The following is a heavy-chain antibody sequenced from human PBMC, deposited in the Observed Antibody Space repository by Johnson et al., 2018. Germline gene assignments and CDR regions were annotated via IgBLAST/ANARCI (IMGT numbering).Heavy chain of an antibody. CDR3: ATPAGSTSGWYIS. Sequence: VQLVESGGGLVKPGGSLRLSCAASGFIISDAWMNWVRQAPGKGLEWVARIKSRADGGTTDYTESVKGRFTISRDDSKNTLSLQMNSLKTEDTGVYYCATPAGSTSGWYISWGQGTLVTVSS. V-gene: IGHV3-15*07. J-gene: IGHJ5*02. D-gene: IGHD6-19*01. CDR2: IKSRADGGTT. CDR1: GFIISDAW.